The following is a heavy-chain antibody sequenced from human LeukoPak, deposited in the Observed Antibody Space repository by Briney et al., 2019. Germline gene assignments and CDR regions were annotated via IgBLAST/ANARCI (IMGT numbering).Heavy chain of an antibody. Sequence: GGSLRLSCAASGVTFSNAWMTWVRQAPGRGLEWVCRSISRSEGVTTEYAAPVKGRFTISRDDSRNTVYLQMNSLKIEDTAVYYCSAYYNGRGDYWGQGTLVTVSS. V-gene: IGHV3-15*01. CDR1: GVTFSNAW. J-gene: IGHJ4*02. CDR2: SISRSEGVTT. D-gene: IGHD3-10*01. CDR3: SAYYNGRGDY.